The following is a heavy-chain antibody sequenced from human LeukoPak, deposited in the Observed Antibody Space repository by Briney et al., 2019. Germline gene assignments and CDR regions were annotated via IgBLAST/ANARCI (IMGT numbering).Heavy chain of an antibody. D-gene: IGHD6-13*01. J-gene: IGHJ1*01. CDR1: GFTFSSYG. V-gene: IGHV3-30*02. CDR3: AKDTQLGVAAAAEH. Sequence: GGSLRLSCAASGFTFSSYGMHWVRQPPGKGLEWVAFIRYDGSNKYYADSVKGRFTISRDNSKNTLYLQMNSLRAEDTAVHYCAKDTQLGVAAAAEHWGQGTLVTVSS. CDR2: IRYDGSNK.